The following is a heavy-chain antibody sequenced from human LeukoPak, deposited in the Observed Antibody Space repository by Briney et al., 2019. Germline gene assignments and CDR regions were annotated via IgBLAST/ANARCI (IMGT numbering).Heavy chain of an antibody. D-gene: IGHD1-26*01. CDR3: ARLRGLYYYGMDV. J-gene: IGHJ6*02. CDR1: GYTFTSYW. V-gene: IGHV5-51*01. Sequence: GESLKISCKGSGYTFTSYWIGWVRQMPGKGLEWMGIIYPGDSDTRYSPSFEGQVTISADKSISTAYLQWSSLKASDTAMYYCARLRGLYYYGMDVWGQGTTVTVSS. CDR2: IYPGDSDT.